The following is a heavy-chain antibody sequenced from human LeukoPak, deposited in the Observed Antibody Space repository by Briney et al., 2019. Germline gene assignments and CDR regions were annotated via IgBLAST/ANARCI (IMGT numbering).Heavy chain of an antibody. CDR1: GFTFSSYG. V-gene: IGHV3-30*02. J-gene: IGHJ4*02. D-gene: IGHD6-13*01. CDR3: AKDLRVAAAGTPDY. CDR2: IRYDGSNK. Sequence: GGSLRLSCAASGFTFSSYGMHWVRQAPGKGLEWVAFIRYDGSNKYCADSVKGRFTISRDNSKNTLYLQMNSLRAEDTAVYYCAKDLRVAAAGTPDYWGQGTLVTVSS.